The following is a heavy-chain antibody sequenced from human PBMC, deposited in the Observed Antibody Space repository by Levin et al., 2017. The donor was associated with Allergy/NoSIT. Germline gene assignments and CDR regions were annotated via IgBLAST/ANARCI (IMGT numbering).Heavy chain of an antibody. CDR1: GYTFSNYG. Sequence: ASVKVSCKTSGYTFSNYGIIWVRQAPGQGLEWMGWISGYNGNTRYAQKLQGRVTMTTDTSTSTAYMELRSLRSDDTAVYYCARDYYDSSGYYYSAFDIWGQGTMVTVSS. CDR2: ISGYNGNT. CDR3: ARDYYDSSGYYYSAFDI. V-gene: IGHV1-18*01. D-gene: IGHD3-22*01. J-gene: IGHJ3*02.